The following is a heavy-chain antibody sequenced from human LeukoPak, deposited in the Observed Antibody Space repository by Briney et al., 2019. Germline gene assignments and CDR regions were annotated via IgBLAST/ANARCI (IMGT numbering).Heavy chain of an antibody. CDR3: ARASHDYGDYSHFDY. CDR1: GVSISSSNW. CDR2: IYHSGST. Sequence: PSETLSLTCAVSGVSISSSNWWSWVRQPPGRGRGGVGEIYHSGSTNYNPSLKSRVTIAVDKSKNQFSLKLSSVTAADTAVYYCARASHDYGDYSHFDYWGQGTLVTVSS. D-gene: IGHD4-17*01. V-gene: IGHV4-4*02. J-gene: IGHJ4*02.